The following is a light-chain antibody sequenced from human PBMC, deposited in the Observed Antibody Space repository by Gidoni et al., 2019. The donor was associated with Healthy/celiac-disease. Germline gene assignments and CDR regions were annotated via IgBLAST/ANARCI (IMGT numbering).Light chain of an antibody. V-gene: IGKV3-11*01. CDR1: QSVSSY. J-gene: IGKJ2*01. CDR3: QQRSNWQYT. CDR2: DAS. Sequence: EIVLTQSPATLSLSPGERATLSCRASQSVSSYLAWYQQKPGQAPRLLIYDASNRATGIPARFSGSGSGTDFTLTISSLEPEDFAVYYCQQRSNWQYTFXQXTKLEIK.